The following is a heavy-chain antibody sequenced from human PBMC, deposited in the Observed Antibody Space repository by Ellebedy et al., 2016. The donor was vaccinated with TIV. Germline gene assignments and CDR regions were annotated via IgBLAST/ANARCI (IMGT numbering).Heavy chain of an antibody. V-gene: IGHV3-7*03. J-gene: IGHJ4*02. CDR3: VRGRYTSGWYPDYFDS. CDR1: GFTFSDYW. CDR2: IRQDESDT. D-gene: IGHD6-19*01. Sequence: GASLKISCEASGFTFSDYWMGWVRHCPAKGLEWVANIRQDESDTYYVESVRGRFTITRDNAKNSLCLEMKTLRDEDTAMYYCVRGRYTSGWYPDYFDSWGQGTLVTVSS.